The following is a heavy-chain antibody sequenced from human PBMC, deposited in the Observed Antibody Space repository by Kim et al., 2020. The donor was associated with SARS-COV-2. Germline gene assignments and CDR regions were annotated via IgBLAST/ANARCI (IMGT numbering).Heavy chain of an antibody. CDR3: ARDRTTRGPCSGGSCSFDY. Sequence: ASVKVSCKASGYTFTGYYMHWVRQAPGQGLEWMGRINPNSGGTNYAQKFQGRVTMTRDTSISTAYMELSRLRSDDTAVYYCARDRTTRGPCSGGSCSFDYWGQGTLVTVSS. D-gene: IGHD2-15*01. CDR2: INPNSGGT. J-gene: IGHJ4*02. CDR1: GYTFTGYY. V-gene: IGHV1-2*06.